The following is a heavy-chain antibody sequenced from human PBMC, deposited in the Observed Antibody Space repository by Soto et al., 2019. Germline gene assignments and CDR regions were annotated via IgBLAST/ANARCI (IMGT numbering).Heavy chain of an antibody. CDR3: ARHGYCSGATCYSSYYYYMDV. Sequence: GESLKISCKGSGYMFTSYWIGWVRQMPGKGLEWMGIIYPGDSDTRYSPSFQGQVTISADKSISTAYLQWSSLKASDTAMYYCARHGYCSGATCYSSYYYYMDVWGKGTTVTVSS. CDR2: IYPGDSDT. V-gene: IGHV5-51*01. D-gene: IGHD2-15*01. CDR1: GYMFTSYW. J-gene: IGHJ6*03.